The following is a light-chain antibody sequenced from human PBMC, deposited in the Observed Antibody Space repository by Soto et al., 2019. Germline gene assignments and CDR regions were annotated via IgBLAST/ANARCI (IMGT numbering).Light chain of an antibody. Sequence: DIVMTQTPLSLTVTPGEPASISCRSSQSLLDSDDGNTYLDWYLQQPGQSPQLLIYTVSYRASGVPDRFSGSGSGTDFTLKISRVEAEDVGVYYCMQRIEFPLTFGGGTKVEIK. V-gene: IGKV2-40*01. J-gene: IGKJ4*01. CDR2: TVS. CDR3: MQRIEFPLT. CDR1: QSLLDSDDGNTY.